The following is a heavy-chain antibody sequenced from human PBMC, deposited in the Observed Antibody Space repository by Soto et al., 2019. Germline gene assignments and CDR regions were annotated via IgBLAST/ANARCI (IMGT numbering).Heavy chain of an antibody. V-gene: IGHV1-69*01. CDR3: AKDSPQFFPH. CDR1: GGTFSSYA. Sequence: QVQLVPSGSWVKKPGSSVTLSCKGSGGTFSSYAISWVRQAPGQGLEWMGGIIPSVGTANYAQKFQGRVTITADESKSTAYMEPSSLASEDTAVYYYAKDSPQFFPHWGQGTLVTVSS. CDR2: IIPSVGTA. J-gene: IGHJ1*01.